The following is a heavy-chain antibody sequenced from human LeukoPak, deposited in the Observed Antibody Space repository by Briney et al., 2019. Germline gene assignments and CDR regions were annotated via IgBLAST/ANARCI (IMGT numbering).Heavy chain of an antibody. CDR3: AKVKKPAAIHWVGNWFDP. CDR2: ISGSGGST. CDR1: GFTFSSYA. D-gene: IGHD2-2*02. V-gene: IGHV3-23*01. J-gene: IGHJ5*02. Sequence: GGSLRLSCAASGFTFSSYAMSWVRQAPGKGLEWVSAISGSGGSTYYADSVKGRFTISRDNSKNTLYLQMNSLRAEDTAVYYCAKVKKPAAIHWVGNWFDPWGQGTLVTVSS.